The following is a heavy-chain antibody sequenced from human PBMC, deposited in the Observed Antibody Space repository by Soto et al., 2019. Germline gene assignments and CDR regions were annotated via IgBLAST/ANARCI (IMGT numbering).Heavy chain of an antibody. V-gene: IGHV4-30-4*01. D-gene: IGHD2-8*01. CDR3: ASSGYCTNGVCYTLFDP. CDR2: IYYSGST. Sequence: SETLSLTCTVSGGSISSGDYYWSWIRQPPWKGLEWIGYIYYSGSTYSTPSLKSRVTISVDTSKNQFSLKLSSVTAADTAVYYCASSGYCTNGVCYTLFDPWGQATLVTVSS. CDR1: GGSISSGDYY. J-gene: IGHJ5*02.